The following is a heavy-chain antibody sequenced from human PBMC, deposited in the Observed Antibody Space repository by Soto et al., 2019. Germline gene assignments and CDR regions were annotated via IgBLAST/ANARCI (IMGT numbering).Heavy chain of an antibody. CDR3: AIIMTGYYSPFDY. J-gene: IGHJ4*02. CDR1: GFIFSSYA. D-gene: IGHD3-9*01. CDR2: ISGSGDTT. Sequence: EVQLFESGGGLVQSGGSLRLSCAGSGFIFSSYAMTWVRQATGKGLEWVSSISGSGDTTYYADSVRGRFIISTDNSNNTLCLQMISLRAEDTAVYYCAIIMTGYYSPFDYWGQGTLVTVSS. V-gene: IGHV3-23*01.